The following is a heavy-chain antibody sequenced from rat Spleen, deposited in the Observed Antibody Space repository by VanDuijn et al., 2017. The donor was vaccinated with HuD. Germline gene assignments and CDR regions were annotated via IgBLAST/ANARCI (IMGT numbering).Heavy chain of an antibody. CDR3: TRESPYKKGFDY. CDR2: VTYNGDT. CDR1: GFSLTSYS. D-gene: IGHD1-4*01. J-gene: IGHJ3*01. V-gene: IGHV2-63*01. Sequence: QVQLKESGPGLVQPSQTLSLTCTVSGFSLTSYSLHWVRQPPGKGLEWMGRVTYNGDTSYNSALKSRLIISRDTSKNQVFLKLSSLQADDTGTHYCTRESPYKKGFDYWGQGTLVTVSS.